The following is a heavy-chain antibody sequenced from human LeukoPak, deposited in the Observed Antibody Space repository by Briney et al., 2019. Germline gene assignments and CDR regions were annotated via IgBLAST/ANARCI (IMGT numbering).Heavy chain of an antibody. CDR1: GFTFSSYS. Sequence: RPGGSLRLSCAASGFTFSSYSMNWVRQAPGKGLEWVSSISSSSSYIYYADSVKGRFTISRDNAKNSLYLQMNSLRAEDTAVYYCVRGERGLYCSSTSCYPVLGGQGTLVTVSS. V-gene: IGHV3-21*01. J-gene: IGHJ4*02. D-gene: IGHD2-2*01. CDR3: VRGERGLYCSSTSCYPVL. CDR2: ISSSSSYI.